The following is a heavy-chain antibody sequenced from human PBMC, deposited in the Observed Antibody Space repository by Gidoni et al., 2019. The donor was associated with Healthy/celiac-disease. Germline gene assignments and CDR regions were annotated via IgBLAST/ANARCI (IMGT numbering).Heavy chain of an antibody. CDR2: ISGSGGST. J-gene: IGHJ4*02. D-gene: IGHD3-10*01. V-gene: IGHV3-23*01. CDR3: AKDNYGSGRGYYFDY. Sequence: EVQLLESGGGLVQPGGSLRLSCAASGFTFRSYAMSWVRQAPGKGLEWVSAISGSGGSTYYADSVKGRFTISRDNSKNTLYLQMNSLRAEDTAVYYCAKDNYGSGRGYYFDYWGQGTLVTVSS. CDR1: GFTFRSYA.